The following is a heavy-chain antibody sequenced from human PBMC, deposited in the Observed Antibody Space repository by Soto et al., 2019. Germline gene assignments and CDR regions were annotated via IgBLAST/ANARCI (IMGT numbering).Heavy chain of an antibody. CDR1: GGSISSGGYS. Sequence: SETLSLTCAVSGGSISSGGYSWSWIRQPPGKGLEWIGYIYHSGSTYYNPSLKSRVTISVDRSKNQFSLKLSSVTAADTAVYYCARSGYSYGDFDYWGQGAPVTVSS. J-gene: IGHJ4*02. CDR2: IYHSGST. CDR3: ARSGYSYGDFDY. D-gene: IGHD5-18*01. V-gene: IGHV4-30-2*01.